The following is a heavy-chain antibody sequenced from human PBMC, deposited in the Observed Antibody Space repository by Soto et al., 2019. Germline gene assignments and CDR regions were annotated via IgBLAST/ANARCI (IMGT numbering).Heavy chain of an antibody. CDR2: VFIGGNT. J-gene: IGHJ4*02. Sequence: QLQLQESGPGLVKPSETLSLTCTVSGGSISSSNYYWGWMRQPPGKGLEWIASVFIGGNTSYIPSRKSRVLISADTSTDPFTPKLSSVTAADTAVYFCAIRHGLDIDADYWGQGILVTVAS. CDR3: AIRHGLDIDADY. CDR1: GGSISSSNYY. D-gene: IGHD3-9*01. V-gene: IGHV4-39*01.